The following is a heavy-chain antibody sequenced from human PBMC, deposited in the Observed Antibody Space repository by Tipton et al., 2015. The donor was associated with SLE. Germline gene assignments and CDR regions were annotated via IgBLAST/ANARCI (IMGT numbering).Heavy chain of an antibody. CDR1: GGSISSYY. CDR3: AREGRYGSGSYYLDI. V-gene: IGHV4-59*01. CDR2: IYYSGST. D-gene: IGHD3-10*01. Sequence: TLSLTCTVSGGSISSYYWSWIRQPPGKGLEWIGYIYYSGSTNYNPSLKSRVTISVDTSKNQFSLKLSSVTAADTAVYYCAREGRYGSGSYYLDIWGQGTMATVSS. J-gene: IGHJ3*02.